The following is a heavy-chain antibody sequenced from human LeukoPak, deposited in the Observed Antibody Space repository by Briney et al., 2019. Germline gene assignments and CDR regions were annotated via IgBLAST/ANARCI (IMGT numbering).Heavy chain of an antibody. CDR1: GYTFTGYY. CDR2: INPNSGGT. CDR3: AKNVRDTGTFDY. Sequence: GASVKVSCKASGYTFTGYYMHWVRQAPGQGLEWMGWINPNSGGTNYAQKFQGWVTMTRDTSISTAYMELNSLTSEDTAVYYCAKNVRDTGTFDYWGQGTLVTVSS. D-gene: IGHD5-18*01. J-gene: IGHJ4*02. V-gene: IGHV1-2*04.